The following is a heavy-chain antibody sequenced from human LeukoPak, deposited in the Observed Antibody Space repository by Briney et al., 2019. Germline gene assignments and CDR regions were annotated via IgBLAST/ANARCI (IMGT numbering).Heavy chain of an antibody. D-gene: IGHD3-22*01. CDR2: IYTSGST. V-gene: IGHV4-61*02. CDR1: GGSISSGSYY. Sequence: NSSETLSLTCTVSGGSISSGSYYWSWIRQPAGKGLEWIGRIYTSGSTNYNPSLKSRVTISVDTSKNQFSLKLSSVTAADTAVYYCARYYYDSSGLSGGAFDTWGQGTMVTVSS. CDR3: ARYYYDSSGLSGGAFDT. J-gene: IGHJ3*02.